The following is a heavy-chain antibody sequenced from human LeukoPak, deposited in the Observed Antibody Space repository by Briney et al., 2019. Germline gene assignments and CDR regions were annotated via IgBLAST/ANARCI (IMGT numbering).Heavy chain of an antibody. CDR3: ARHSYYFDY. Sequence: SETLSLTCTVSGGSISSSSYYLGWIRQPPGKGLEWIGSIYYSGSTYYNPSLKSRVTISVDTSKNQFSLKLSSVTAADTAVYYCARHSYYFDYWGQGTLVTVSS. CDR1: GGSISSSSYY. V-gene: IGHV4-39*01. J-gene: IGHJ4*02. CDR2: IYYSGST.